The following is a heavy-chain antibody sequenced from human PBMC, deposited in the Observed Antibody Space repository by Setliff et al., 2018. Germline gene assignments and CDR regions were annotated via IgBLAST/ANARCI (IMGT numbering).Heavy chain of an antibody. CDR2: ISGSSSYT. J-gene: IGHJ5*02. CDR3: ARVGSKPQLGWFDP. CDR1: GFSFSDYY. V-gene: IGHV3-11*06. Sequence: GGSLRLSCAASGFSFSDYYMTWIRQAPGKGLEWVSYISGSSSYTDYADSVKGRFTISRDNARNTLYLQMNSLTAEDTAVYYCARVGSKPQLGWFDPWGQGTLVTVSS. D-gene: IGHD1-26*01.